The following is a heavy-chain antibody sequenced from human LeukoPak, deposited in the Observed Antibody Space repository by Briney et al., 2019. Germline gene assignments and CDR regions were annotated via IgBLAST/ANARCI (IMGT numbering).Heavy chain of an antibody. CDR2: IYYSGST. D-gene: IGHD3-22*01. CDR1: GGSISSYY. J-gene: IGHJ4*02. V-gene: IGHV4-59*12. CDR3: ASSYYYDSSGYYKFDY. Sequence: PSETLSLTCTVSGGSISSYYWSWIRQPPGKGLEWIGYIYYSGSTNYNPSLKSRVTISVDTSKNQSSLKLSSVTAADTAVYYCASSYYYDSSGYYKFDYWGQGTLVTVSS.